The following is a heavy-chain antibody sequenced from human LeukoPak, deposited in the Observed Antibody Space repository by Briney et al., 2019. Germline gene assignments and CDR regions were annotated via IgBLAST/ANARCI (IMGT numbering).Heavy chain of an antibody. CDR1: GYSISSGYY. CDR3: ARGSLGLYSSFDY. CDR2: IYHSGST. D-gene: IGHD6-13*01. Sequence: SETLSLTCTVSGYSISSGYYWGWIRQPPGKGLEWIGSIYHSGSTYYNPSLKSRVTISVDTSKNQFSLKLSSVTAADTAVYYCARGSLGLYSSFDYWGQGTLVTVSS. V-gene: IGHV4-38-2*02. J-gene: IGHJ4*02.